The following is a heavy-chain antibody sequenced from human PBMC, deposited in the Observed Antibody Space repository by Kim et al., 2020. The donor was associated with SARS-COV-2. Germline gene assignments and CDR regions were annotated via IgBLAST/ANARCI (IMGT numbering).Heavy chain of an antibody. V-gene: IGHV4-34*01. CDR1: GGSFSAYY. J-gene: IGHJ6*02. Sequence: SETLSLTCAVYGGSFSAYYWSWIRQPPGKGLEWIGEINHSGSTNYNPSLKSRVTISVDTSKNQFSLKLSSVTAADTAVYYCARRSRLYLDVWGQGTTVTVSS. CDR3: ARRSRLYLDV. D-gene: IGHD3-16*02. CDR2: INHSGST.